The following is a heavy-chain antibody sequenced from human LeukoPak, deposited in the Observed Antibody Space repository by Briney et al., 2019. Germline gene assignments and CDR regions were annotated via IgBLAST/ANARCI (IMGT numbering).Heavy chain of an antibody. J-gene: IGHJ4*02. D-gene: IGHD4-23*01. Sequence: GGSLRLSCAASQFTFNTYAMNWVRQAPGKGLEWVSSISGSGGSTYYVGSVKGRFTISRDNSKNTLYLQMNSLRAEDTAVYYCAKAQDYGGPFDYWGQGTLVTVSS. V-gene: IGHV3-23*01. CDR2: ISGSGGST. CDR3: AKAQDYGGPFDY. CDR1: QFTFNTYA.